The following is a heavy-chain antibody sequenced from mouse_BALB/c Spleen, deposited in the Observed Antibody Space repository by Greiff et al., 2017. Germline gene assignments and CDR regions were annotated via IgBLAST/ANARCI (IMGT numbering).Heavy chain of an antibody. CDR2: IWGGGST. D-gene: IGHD2-10*01. V-gene: IGHV2-6-5*01. Sequence: VKLMESGPGLVAPSQSLSITCTVSGFSLTDYGVSWIRQPPGKGLEWLGVIWGGGSTYYNSALKSRLSISKDNSKSQVFLKMNSLQTDDTAMYYCAKQAYYGNYGCAYWGQGTLVTVSA. CDR3: AKQAYYGNYGCAY. CDR1: GFSLTDYG. J-gene: IGHJ3*01.